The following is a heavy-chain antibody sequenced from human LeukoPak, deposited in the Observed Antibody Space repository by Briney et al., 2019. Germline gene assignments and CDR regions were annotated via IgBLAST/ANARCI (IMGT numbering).Heavy chain of an antibody. J-gene: IGHJ3*02. V-gene: IGHV1-18*01. CDR3: ARDFYDYVWGSYRPPSAPRLDAFDI. Sequence: ASVKVSCKASGYTLTSYGISWVRQAPGQGLEWMGWISAYNGNTNYAQKLQGRVTMTTDTSTSTAYMELRSLRSDDTAVYYCARDFYDYVWGSYRPPSAPRLDAFDIWGQGTMVTVSS. CDR2: ISAYNGNT. CDR1: GYTLTSYG. D-gene: IGHD3-16*02.